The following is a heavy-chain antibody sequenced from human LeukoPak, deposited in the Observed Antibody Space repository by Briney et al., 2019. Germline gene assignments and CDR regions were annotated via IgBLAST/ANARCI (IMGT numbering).Heavy chain of an antibody. V-gene: IGHV1-46*01. CDR2: ISPSGGST. CDR1: GYTFTSYY. J-gene: IGHJ4*02. CDR3: ARDQVAGTFDY. Sequence: ASVKVSCKASGYTFTSYYMHWVRQAPGQGLEWMGIISPSGGSTSYAQKFQGRVTMTRDTSTSTVYMELSSLRSEDTAVYYCARDQVAGTFDYWGQGTLVTASS. D-gene: IGHD6-19*01.